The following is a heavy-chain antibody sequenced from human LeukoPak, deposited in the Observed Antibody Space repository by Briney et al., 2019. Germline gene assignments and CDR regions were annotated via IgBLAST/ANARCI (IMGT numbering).Heavy chain of an antibody. J-gene: IGHJ4*02. CDR1: GGSFSGYY. Sequence: PSETLSLTCAVYGGSFSGYYWSWIRQPPGKGLEWIGEINHSGSTNYNPSLKSRVTISVDTSKNQFSLKLSSVTAADTAVYYCARLGYCSSTSCSDDYWGQGTLVTVSS. CDR3: ARLGYCSSTSCSDDY. D-gene: IGHD2-2*01. V-gene: IGHV4-34*01. CDR2: INHSGST.